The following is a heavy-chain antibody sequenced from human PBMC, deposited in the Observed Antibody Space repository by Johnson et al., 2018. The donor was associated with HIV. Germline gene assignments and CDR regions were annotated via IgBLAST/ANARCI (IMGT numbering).Heavy chain of an antibody. CDR2: INWNGGST. CDR1: GFTFEDYG. Sequence: VQLVESGGGLIQPGGSLRLSCAVSGFTFEDYGISWVRQAPGKGLEWVSDINWNGGSTDYADSVKGRFTISRDNSKNTLYLQMNSLRAEDTAVYYCARDKVDDAFDIWGQGTMVTVSS. CDR3: ARDKVDDAFDI. D-gene: IGHD1-26*01. J-gene: IGHJ3*02. V-gene: IGHV3-20*04.